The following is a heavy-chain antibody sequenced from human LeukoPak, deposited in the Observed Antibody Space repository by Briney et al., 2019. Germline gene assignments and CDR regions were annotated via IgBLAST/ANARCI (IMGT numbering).Heavy chain of an antibody. CDR1: GGSISSSSYY. D-gene: IGHD1-26*01. Sequence: SETLSLTCTVSGGSISSSSYYWGWIRQSPGKGLEWIGSIYYSGSTYYNPSLKSRVTISVDTSKNQFSLRLSSVTAADTAVYYCARGSGRRVYYYYMDVWGKGTTVTVSS. V-gene: IGHV4-39*07. CDR2: IYYSGST. J-gene: IGHJ6*03. CDR3: ARGSGRRVYYYYMDV.